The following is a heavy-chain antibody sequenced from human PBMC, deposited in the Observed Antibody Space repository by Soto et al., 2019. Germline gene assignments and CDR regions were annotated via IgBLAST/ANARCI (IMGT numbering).Heavy chain of an antibody. CDR1: GFTFSSYA. Sequence: EVQLLESGGGLVQPGGSLRLSCAASGFTFSSYAMSWVRQAPGKGLEWDSAISGSGDSTYYADSVKGRFTISRDNSKNTQYLQMNSLRAEDTAVYYCAKRTVGWYFDLWGRGTLVTVSS. D-gene: IGHD4-17*01. J-gene: IGHJ2*01. CDR3: AKRTVGWYFDL. V-gene: IGHV3-23*01. CDR2: ISGSGDST.